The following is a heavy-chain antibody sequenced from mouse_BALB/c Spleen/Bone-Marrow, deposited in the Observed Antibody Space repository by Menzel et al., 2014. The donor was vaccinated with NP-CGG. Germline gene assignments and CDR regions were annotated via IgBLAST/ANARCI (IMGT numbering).Heavy chain of an antibody. Sequence: EVMLVESGGGLVQPGGSLKLSCAASGFDFRSYWMSWVRQAPGKGLEWIGEINPESGTINYTPSLKDKFIISRDNAKNTLYLQMSKVRSEDTALYYCARLGYYGYFVDWGQGTTLTVSS. CDR2: INPESGTI. CDR1: GFDFRSYW. CDR3: ARLGYYGYFVD. V-gene: IGHV4-1*02. D-gene: IGHD2-3*01. J-gene: IGHJ2*01.